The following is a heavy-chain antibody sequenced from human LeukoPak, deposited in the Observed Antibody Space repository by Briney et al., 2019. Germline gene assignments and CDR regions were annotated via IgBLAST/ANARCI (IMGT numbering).Heavy chain of an antibody. Sequence: GASVKVSCKTSGYTFTGYFIHWVRQAPGQGLEWMGRINPNTGDADYAQNFRGRVTMTRDTSIGTAYMELSRLRFDDTAVYYCARESLVSGGWRWFDPWGQGTLVTVSS. V-gene: IGHV1-2*06. D-gene: IGHD6-19*01. CDR1: GYTFTGYF. J-gene: IGHJ5*02. CDR3: ARESLVSGGWRWFDP. CDR2: INPNTGDA.